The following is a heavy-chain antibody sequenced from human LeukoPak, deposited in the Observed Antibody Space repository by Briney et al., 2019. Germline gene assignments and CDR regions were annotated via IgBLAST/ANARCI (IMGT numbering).Heavy chain of an antibody. Sequence: GGFLRLSCAASGFTFSRHAMSWVRQAPGKGLEWVSGISGSGGFTYYADSVKGRFTISRDNSKNTLYLQMNSLRAKDTAVYYCATAYYYDSRGYDPLDYWGQGTLVTVSS. J-gene: IGHJ4*02. D-gene: IGHD3-22*01. V-gene: IGHV3-23*01. CDR1: GFTFSRHA. CDR2: ISGSGGFT. CDR3: ATAYYYDSRGYDPLDY.